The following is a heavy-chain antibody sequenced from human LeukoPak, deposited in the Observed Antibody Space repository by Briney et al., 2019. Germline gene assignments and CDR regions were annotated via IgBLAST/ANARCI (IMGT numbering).Heavy chain of an antibody. CDR1: GGSFSGYY. CDR3: ARRQWLVPFDY. Sequence: SETLSLTCAVYGGSFSGYYWSWIRQPPGKGLEWIGEINHSGSTYYNPSLKSRVTISVDTSKNQFSLKLSSVTAADTAVYYCARRQWLVPFDYWGQGTLVTVSS. J-gene: IGHJ4*02. CDR2: INHSGST. D-gene: IGHD6-19*01. V-gene: IGHV4-34*01.